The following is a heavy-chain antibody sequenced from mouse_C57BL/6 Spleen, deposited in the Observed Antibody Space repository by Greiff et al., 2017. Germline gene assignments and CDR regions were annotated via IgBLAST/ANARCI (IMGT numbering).Heavy chain of an antibody. CDR3: ARQGTGYYAMDY. Sequence: EVKVVESGGDLVKPGGSLRLSCAASGFTFSSYGMSWVRQTPDKRLEWVATISSGGSFTYYPDSVKGRFTISRDNAKNTLYLQMSSLKSEDTAMYYCARQGTGYYAMDYWGQGTSVTGSS. CDR1: GFTFSSYG. D-gene: IGHD4-1*01. J-gene: IGHJ4*01. CDR2: ISSGGSFT. V-gene: IGHV5-6*01.